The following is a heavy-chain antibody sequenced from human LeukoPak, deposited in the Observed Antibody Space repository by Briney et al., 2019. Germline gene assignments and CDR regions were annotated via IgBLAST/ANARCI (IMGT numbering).Heavy chain of an antibody. CDR2: IKSDGSTT. V-gene: IGHV3-74*01. CDR3: VRGPAAMGWFDP. Sequence: PGGSPRLSCAASGFTFSTYWMHWVRQAPGKGLVWVSRIKSDGSTTDYADSVKGRFTISRDNAKNTLYLQMNSLRAEDTAVYYCVRGPAAMGWFDPWGQGTLVTVSS. D-gene: IGHD2-2*01. CDR1: GFTFSTYW. J-gene: IGHJ5*02.